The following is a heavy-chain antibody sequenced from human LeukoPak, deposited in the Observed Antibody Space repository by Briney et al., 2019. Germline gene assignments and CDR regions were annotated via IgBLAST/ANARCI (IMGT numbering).Heavy chain of an antibody. D-gene: IGHD1-1*01. J-gene: IGHJ4*02. CDR3: ARMRYSDY. CDR2: IKEDGSEK. CDR1: GFTFSNSW. Sequence: GGSRRLSCAASGFTFSNSWMTWVRQAPGKGLELVANIKEDGSEKYYVDSVKGRFTISRDNAKNSLYLQMNSLRADDTAVYYCARMRYSDYWGQGTLVTVSS. V-gene: IGHV3-7*01.